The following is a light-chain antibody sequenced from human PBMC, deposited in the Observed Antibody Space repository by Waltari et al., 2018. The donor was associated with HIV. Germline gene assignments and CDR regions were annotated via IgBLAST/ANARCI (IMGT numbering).Light chain of an antibody. CDR2: DFT. CDR3: SSYPASNTLWV. Sequence: QSALTQPASVSGSRGQSLTMSCTGTSSHIGAYDHVSWFQQRPCKAPKLIIYDFTDRPSGVSKRFSGSQSGIAASLPISGLQADDEGDYYCSSYPASNTLWVFGGGTKLNV. V-gene: IGLV2-14*03. CDR1: SSHIGAYDH. J-gene: IGLJ3*02.